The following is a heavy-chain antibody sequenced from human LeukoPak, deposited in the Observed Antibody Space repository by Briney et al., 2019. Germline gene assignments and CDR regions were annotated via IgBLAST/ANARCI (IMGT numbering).Heavy chain of an antibody. D-gene: IGHD6-19*01. V-gene: IGHV4-59*08. CDR1: GGSISSYY. CDR2: IYYNGNT. J-gene: IGHJ4*02. Sequence: SETLSLTCTVSGGSISSYYWSWIRQPPGEGLEWIGSIYYNGNTDYNPSLKSRVTISVDTSNNQFSLKLSSVTAADTAVYYCARHGTQWLRYPNFDYWGQGTLATVPS. CDR3: ARHGTQWLRYPNFDY.